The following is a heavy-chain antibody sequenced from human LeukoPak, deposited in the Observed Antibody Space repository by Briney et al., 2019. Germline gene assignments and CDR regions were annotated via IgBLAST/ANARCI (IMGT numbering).Heavy chain of an antibody. J-gene: IGHJ4*02. CDR2: IYHSGST. CDR3: ARGGTRGYSYEFDY. V-gene: IGHV4-59*01. Sequence: PSETLSLTCTVSGGSISSYYWSWIRQPPGKGLEWIGYIYHSGSTNYNPSLKSRVTISVDTSKKQFSLKLSSVTAADTAVYYCARGGTRGYSYEFDYWGQGTLVTVSS. D-gene: IGHD5-18*01. CDR1: GGSISSYY.